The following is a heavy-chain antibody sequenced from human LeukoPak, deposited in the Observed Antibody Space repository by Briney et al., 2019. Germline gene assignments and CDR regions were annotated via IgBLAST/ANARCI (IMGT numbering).Heavy chain of an antibody. J-gene: IGHJ4*02. V-gene: IGHV3-33*01. D-gene: IGHD3-10*01. CDR2: IWYDGSNK. CDR1: GFTFSAYG. Sequence: PGGSLRLSSEASGFTFSAYGMHWVRQAPGKGLEWVGVIWYDGSNKYYLDSVKGRFTIARDNSKNTLYLQMSSLTAEDTAIYYCARGTSDTSWAERFESWGQGTLVTVSS. CDR3: ARGTSDTSWAERFES.